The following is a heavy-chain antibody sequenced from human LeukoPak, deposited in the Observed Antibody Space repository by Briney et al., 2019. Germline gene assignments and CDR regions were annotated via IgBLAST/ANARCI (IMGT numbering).Heavy chain of an antibody. CDR3: ARSLYGDYGYFQH. CDR2: IYYSGST. Sequence: SETLSLTCTVSGGSISSGDYYWSWIRQPPGKSLEWIGYIYYSGSTYYNPSLKSRVTISVDTSKNQFSLKLSSVTAADTAVYYCARSLYGDYGYFQHWGQGTLVTVSS. V-gene: IGHV4-30-4*01. J-gene: IGHJ1*01. CDR1: GGSISSGDYY. D-gene: IGHD4-17*01.